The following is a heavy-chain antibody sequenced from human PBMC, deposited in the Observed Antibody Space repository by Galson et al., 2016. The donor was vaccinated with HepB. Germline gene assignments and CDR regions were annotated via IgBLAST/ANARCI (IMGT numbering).Heavy chain of an antibody. Sequence: SLRLSCAASGFTFSSYSMNWVRQAPGKGLEWVSSISSSSSYIYYADSVKGRFTISRDNAKNSLYLQMNSLRAEDTAVYYCARGDIVGAIFDYRGQGTLVTVPS. V-gene: IGHV3-21*01. CDR1: GFTFSSYS. CDR2: ISSSSSYI. CDR3: ARGDIVGAIFDY. J-gene: IGHJ4*02. D-gene: IGHD1-26*01.